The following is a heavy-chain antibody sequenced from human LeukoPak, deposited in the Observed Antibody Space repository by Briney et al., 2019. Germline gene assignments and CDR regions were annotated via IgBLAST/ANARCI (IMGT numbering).Heavy chain of an antibody. D-gene: IGHD3-10*01. CDR3: ARVEEGYGSGRRENYYYYCMDV. V-gene: IGHV4-59*01. CDR1: GGSISSYY. CDR2: IYYSGYT. J-gene: IGHJ6*03. Sequence: SETLSLTCTVSGGSISSYYWSWIRQPPGKGLKWIGNIYYSGYTTYSPSLRSRVTISVDTSKNQFSLKLSSVTAADTAVYYCARVEEGYGSGRRENYYYYCMDVWGKGTTVTISS.